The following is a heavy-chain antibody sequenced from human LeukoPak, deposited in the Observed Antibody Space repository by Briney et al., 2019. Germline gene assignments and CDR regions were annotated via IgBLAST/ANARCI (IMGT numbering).Heavy chain of an antibody. V-gene: IGHV4-39*07. Sequence: QSSETLSLTCTVSGGSISSSSYYWGWIRQPPGKGLEWIGSIYYSGSTYYNPSLKSRVTISVDTSKNQFSLKLSSVTAADTAAYYCARGNYDSSGYYVAPSDYWGQGTLVTVSS. CDR3: ARGNYDSSGYYVAPSDY. CDR2: IYYSGST. J-gene: IGHJ4*02. D-gene: IGHD3-22*01. CDR1: GGSISSSSYY.